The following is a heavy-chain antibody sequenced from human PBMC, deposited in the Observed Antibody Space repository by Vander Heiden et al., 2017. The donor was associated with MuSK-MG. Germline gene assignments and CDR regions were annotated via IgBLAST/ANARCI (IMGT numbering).Heavy chain of an antibody. J-gene: IGHJ2*01. D-gene: IGHD1-26*01. CDR1: GLTFSAYS. CDR3: AREMEVPPTTYAGYFYL. Sequence: QVQLVESGGRVVQPGMSPRLYGSASGLTFSAYSMHRLRPAPGKGMDWVAAVAFGGDRKYSADSGKGRFSISRENSKNTLYLQMNVLKTEDTAVYYCAREMEVPPTTYAGYFYLWCRGPLV. CDR2: VAFGGDRK. V-gene: IGHV3-30-3*01.